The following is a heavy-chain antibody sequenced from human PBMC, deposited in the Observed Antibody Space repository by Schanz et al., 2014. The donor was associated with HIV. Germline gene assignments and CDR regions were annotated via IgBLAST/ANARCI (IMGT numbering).Heavy chain of an antibody. D-gene: IGHD3-3*01. V-gene: IGHV4-34*01. J-gene: IGHJ5*02. CDR1: GGPFSGYY. Sequence: QVQLQQWGAGLLKPSETLTLTCVVSGGPFSGYYWTWIRQSPGKGLEWIGEIYQGGGTDYNPSFEGRFPMSLDPSKRQVSLNLRSVTAADTAVYYCARGTDDFPPDSWGQGTPVIVSS. CDR2: IYQGGGT. CDR3: ARGTDDFPPDS.